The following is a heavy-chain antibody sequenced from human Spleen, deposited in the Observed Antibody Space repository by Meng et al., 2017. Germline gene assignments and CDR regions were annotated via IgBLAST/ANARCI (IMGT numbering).Heavy chain of an antibody. D-gene: IGHD4-17*01. CDR1: GFTFSNAW. CDR3: TTDEMTTVTTYADFDY. Sequence: GESLKISCAASGFTFSNAWMSWVRQAPGKGLEWVGRIKSKADGGTTDYAAPGKGRFTIARDDSKNTLYLQMNSLKTEDTAVYYCTTDEMTTVTTYADFDYWGQGTLVTVSS. CDR2: IKSKADGGTT. J-gene: IGHJ4*02. V-gene: IGHV3-15*01.